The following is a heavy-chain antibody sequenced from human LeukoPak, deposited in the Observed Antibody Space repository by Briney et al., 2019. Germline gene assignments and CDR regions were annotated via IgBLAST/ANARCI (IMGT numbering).Heavy chain of an antibody. CDR2: ISYNGNNK. J-gene: IGHJ5*02. D-gene: IGHD6-6*01. CDR3: ARGSSNVAARNNWFDP. Sequence: GRSLRLSCVISGYTFTHYGFHWVRQAPGKALEWVAYISYNGNNKYEDSVKGRFTISRDNSKNTLHLQMNSLRAEDTAVYFCARGSSNVAARNNWFDPWGQGTLVTVSS. CDR1: GYTFTHYG. V-gene: IGHV3-30*03.